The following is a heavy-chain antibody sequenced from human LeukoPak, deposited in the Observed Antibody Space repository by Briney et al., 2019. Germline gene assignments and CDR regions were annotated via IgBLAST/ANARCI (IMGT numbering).Heavy chain of an antibody. CDR1: GGSISSYY. J-gene: IGHJ4*02. CDR2: IYYSGST. V-gene: IGHV4-59*08. Sequence: SETLSLTCTVSGGSISSYYWSWIRQPPGKGLEWIGYIYYSGSTNYNPSLKSRFTISVDTSENQFSLWLSSVTAADSAVYYCASLSDYGSNFFDYWGQGTLVAVSS. D-gene: IGHD4-23*01. CDR3: ASLSDYGSNFFDY.